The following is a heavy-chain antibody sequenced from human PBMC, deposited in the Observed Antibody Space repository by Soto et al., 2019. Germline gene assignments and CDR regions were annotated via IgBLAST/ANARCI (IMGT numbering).Heavy chain of an antibody. CDR3: ARVYSSLDYGIDY. J-gene: IGHJ4*02. V-gene: IGHV3-30*04. Sequence: GGSLRLSCLVSGFTFIRYSMHWARHAPGKGLEWVAVISYDATNKYYADSVKGRFTISRDNSRNTLYLQMNSLRPEDTALYYCARVYSSLDYGIDYWGQGTPVTVSS. D-gene: IGHD6-19*01. CDR2: ISYDATNK. CDR1: GFTFIRYS.